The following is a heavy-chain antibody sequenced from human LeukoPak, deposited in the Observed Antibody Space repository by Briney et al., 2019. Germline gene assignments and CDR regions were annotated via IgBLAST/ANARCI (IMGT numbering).Heavy chain of an antibody. Sequence: SETLSLTCAVYGGSFSGYYWSWIRQPPGKGLEWIGEINHSGSTNYNPSLKSRVTISVDTSKNQFSLKLSSVTAADTAVYYCARDAYSSGWSYGMDVWGQGTTVTVSS. CDR3: ARDAYSSGWSYGMDV. D-gene: IGHD6-19*01. CDR2: INHSGST. CDR1: GGSFSGYY. V-gene: IGHV4-34*01. J-gene: IGHJ6*02.